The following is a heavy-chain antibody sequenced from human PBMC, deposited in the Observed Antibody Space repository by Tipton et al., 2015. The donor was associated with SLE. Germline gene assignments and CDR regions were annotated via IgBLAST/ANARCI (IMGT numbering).Heavy chain of an antibody. CDR1: GDSIINHY. CDR3: ARVMDLDYYGMDV. D-gene: IGHD5-12*01. V-gene: IGHV4-4*07. CDR2: IYTSGST. J-gene: IGHJ6*02. Sequence: TLSLTCTVSGDSIINHYWTWIRQPPGKGLEWIGRIYTSGSTNYNPSLKSRVTMSVDTSKNQFSLKLSSVTAADTAVYYCARVMDLDYYGMDVWGQGTTVTVSS.